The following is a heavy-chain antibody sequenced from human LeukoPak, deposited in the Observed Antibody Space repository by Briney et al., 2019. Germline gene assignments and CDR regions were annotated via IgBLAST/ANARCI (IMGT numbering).Heavy chain of an antibody. J-gene: IGHJ5*02. CDR3: AREEAGATRGRTNWFDP. V-gene: IGHV4-30-4*08. D-gene: IGHD1-26*01. CDR2: IYYSGST. Sequence: SQTLSLTCTVSGGSISSGDYYWSWIRQPPGKGLEWIGYIYYSGSTYYNPSLKSRVTISVDTSKNQFSLKLSSVTAADTAVYYCAREEAGATRGRTNWFDPWGQGTLVTVSS. CDR1: GGSISSGDYY.